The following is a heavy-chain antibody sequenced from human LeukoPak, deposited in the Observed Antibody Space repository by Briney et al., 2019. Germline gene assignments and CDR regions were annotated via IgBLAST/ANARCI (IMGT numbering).Heavy chain of an antibody. D-gene: IGHD5-18*01. CDR3: ASLRGYSYGRDY. CDR1: GGSFSGYY. Sequence: SETLSLTCAVYGGSFSGYYWSWIRQPPGKGLEWIGEINHSGSTNYNPSLKSRVTISVDTSKNQFSLKLSSVTAADTAVYYCASLRGYSYGRDYWGQGTLVTVSS. V-gene: IGHV4-34*01. CDR2: INHSGST. J-gene: IGHJ4*02.